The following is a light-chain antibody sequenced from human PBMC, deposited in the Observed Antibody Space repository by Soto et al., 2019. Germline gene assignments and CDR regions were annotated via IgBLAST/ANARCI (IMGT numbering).Light chain of an antibody. CDR1: QSLLYGGNDRDY. CDR2: WAS. CDR3: QHYNNWPWT. V-gene: IGKV4-1*01. J-gene: IGKJ1*01. Sequence: DIVMTQSPDSLAVSLGERATIDCRSSQSLLYGGNDRDYLAWYQHKPGQPPKLLMYWASTREAGVPKRFSGSGSGTELTLTISTLQSEDFAVYFCQHYNNWPWTFGQGTKVDIK.